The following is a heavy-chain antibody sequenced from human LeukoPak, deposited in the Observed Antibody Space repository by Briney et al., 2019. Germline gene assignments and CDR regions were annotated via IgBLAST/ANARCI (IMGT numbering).Heavy chain of an antibody. J-gene: IGHJ6*04. CDR1: GGSISSSSYY. CDR2: IYYSGST. V-gene: IGHV4-39*07. Sequence: SETLSLTCTVSGGSISSSSYYWGWIRQPPGKGLEWIGSIYYSGSTYYNPSLKSRVTISVDTSKNQFSLKLSSVTAADTAVYYCARRPVWFGIMDVWGKGTTVTISS. D-gene: IGHD3-10*01. CDR3: ARRPVWFGIMDV.